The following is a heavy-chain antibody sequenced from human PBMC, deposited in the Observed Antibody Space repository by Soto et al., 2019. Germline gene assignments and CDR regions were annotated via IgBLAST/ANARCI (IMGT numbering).Heavy chain of an antibody. J-gene: IGHJ6*02. CDR2: ISYSGST. CDR3: GRDAVTKRDFYYYGMDV. V-gene: IGHV4-31*02. CDR1: GGSIKNSGYY. Sequence: LCGGSIKNSGYYWSWIRQHPEKGLEWIGYISYSGSTDYAPSLKSRVTMSVDTSKNQFSLNLTSVTAADTAVYYCGRDAVTKRDFYYYGMDVWGRGTTVTVSS. D-gene: IGHD4-4*01.